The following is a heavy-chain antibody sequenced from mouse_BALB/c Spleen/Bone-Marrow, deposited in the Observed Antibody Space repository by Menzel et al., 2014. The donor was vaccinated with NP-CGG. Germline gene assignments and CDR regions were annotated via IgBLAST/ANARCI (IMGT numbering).Heavy chain of an antibody. CDR3: ARSTWSYYNGMDY. CDR2: ISGVSSTI. J-gene: IGHJ4*01. V-gene: IGHV5-17*02. CDR1: GFTFXNFG. Sequence: EVMLVESGGGLVQPGGSRKLSCAASGFTFXNFGIHWVRQAPGKGLEWVAYISGVSSTIYYADTVKGRFTISRDNPKNTLFLQMTSLRSEDTAMYYCARSTWSYYNGMDYWGQGTSVTVSS. D-gene: IGHD1-1*01.